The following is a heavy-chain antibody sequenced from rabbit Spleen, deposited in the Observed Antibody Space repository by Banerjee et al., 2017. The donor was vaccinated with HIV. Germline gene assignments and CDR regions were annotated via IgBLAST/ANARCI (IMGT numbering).Heavy chain of an antibody. CDR1: GVSFSSSSY. Sequence: QSLEESGGDLVKPGASLTLTCTASGVSFSSSSYMCWVRQAPGKGLEWNACIDTGSSGFSYFASWAKGRFTCSKTSLTTVALPLTRLTAADTASYFCARDTISIFSSYGMDLWGQGPCSPS. J-gene: IGHJ6*01. D-gene: IGHD1-1*01. V-gene: IGHV1S40*01. CDR3: ARDTISIFSSYGMDL. CDR2: IDTGSSGFS.